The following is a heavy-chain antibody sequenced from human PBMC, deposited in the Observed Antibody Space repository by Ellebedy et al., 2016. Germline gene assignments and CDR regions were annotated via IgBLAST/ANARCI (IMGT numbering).Heavy chain of an antibody. Sequence: GESLKISCVASGSGFRNYWMHWVRQAPGKGLLWVARADHEGSGTAYADSVKGRFTISRDNAKNTVSLQMKSLRPEDTAMYYCVRDRRDHNNNVCFDIWGRGTMIIVSS. V-gene: IGHV3-74*01. CDR1: GSGFRNYW. D-gene: IGHD1-14*01. J-gene: IGHJ3*02. CDR2: ADHEGSGT. CDR3: VRDRRDHNNNVCFDI.